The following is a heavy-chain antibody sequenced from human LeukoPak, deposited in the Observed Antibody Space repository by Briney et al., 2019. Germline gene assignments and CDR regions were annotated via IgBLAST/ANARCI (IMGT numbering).Heavy chain of an antibody. D-gene: IGHD2/OR15-2a*01. CDR2: IIPIFGTA. CDR1: GGTFSSYA. CDR3: ARKDLGSMADDY. J-gene: IGHJ4*02. V-gene: IGHV1-69*05. Sequence: SVKVSCKASGGTFSSYAISWVRQAPGQGLEWMGRIIPIFGTANYAQKFQGRVTITTDESTSTAYMELSSLRSEDTAVYYCARKDLGSMADDYWGRGTLVTVSS.